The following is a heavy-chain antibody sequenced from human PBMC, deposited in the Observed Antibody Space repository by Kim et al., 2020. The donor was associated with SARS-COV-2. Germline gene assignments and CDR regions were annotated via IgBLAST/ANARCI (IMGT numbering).Heavy chain of an antibody. CDR3: ARAYSSGYPKYYFDY. J-gene: IGHJ4*02. CDR1: GFTFSSYS. D-gene: IGHD3-22*01. V-gene: IGHV3-21*01. Sequence: GGSLRLSCAASGFTFSSYSMNWVRQAPGKGLEWVSSISSSSSYIYYADSVKGRFTISRDNAKNSLYLQMNSLRAEDTAVYYCARAYSSGYPKYYFDYWGQGTLVTVSS. CDR2: ISSSSSYI.